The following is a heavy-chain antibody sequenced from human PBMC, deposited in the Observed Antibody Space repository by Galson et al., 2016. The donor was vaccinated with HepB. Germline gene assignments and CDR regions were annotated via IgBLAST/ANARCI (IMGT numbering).Heavy chain of an antibody. CDR1: GFTFNAHW. Sequence: SLRLSCAASGFTFNAHWMNWVRQAPGKGLEWVANIRGDGIVGYYAESVRGRFTISRDNAKNSLYLQMNGLGVDETAVYYCSREITGSYFDWGQGTLVTVSS. CDR2: IRGDGIVG. J-gene: IGHJ4*02. CDR3: SREITGSYFD. D-gene: IGHD3-10*01. V-gene: IGHV3-7*01.